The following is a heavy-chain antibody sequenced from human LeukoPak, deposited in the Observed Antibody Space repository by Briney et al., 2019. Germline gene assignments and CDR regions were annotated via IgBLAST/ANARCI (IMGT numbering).Heavy chain of an antibody. CDR3: ARPGGSYPD. D-gene: IGHD1-26*01. Sequence: ASVKVSCKASGYTFTSYGISWVRQAPGQGLEWMGIIDPSGGSTSYAQKFQGRVTMTRDTSTSTVFMELSSLRSEDTAVYYCARPGGSYPDWGQGTLVTVTS. CDR1: GYTFTSYG. V-gene: IGHV1-46*01. J-gene: IGHJ4*02. CDR2: IDPSGGST.